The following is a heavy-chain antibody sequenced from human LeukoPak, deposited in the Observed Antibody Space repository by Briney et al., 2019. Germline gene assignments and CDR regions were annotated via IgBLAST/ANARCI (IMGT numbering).Heavy chain of an antibody. CDR2: IYYSGST. Sequence: SETLSLTCTVSGGSISSYYWSWIRQPPGKGLEWIGYIYYSGSTNYNPSLKSRVTISVDTSKNQVSLKLSSVTAAATAVYYCASDRRDGYNAGVWYYYYGMDVWGQRTTVTVSS. CDR3: ASDRRDGYNAGVWYYYYGMDV. D-gene: IGHD5-24*01. CDR1: GGSISSYY. V-gene: IGHV4-59*01. J-gene: IGHJ6*02.